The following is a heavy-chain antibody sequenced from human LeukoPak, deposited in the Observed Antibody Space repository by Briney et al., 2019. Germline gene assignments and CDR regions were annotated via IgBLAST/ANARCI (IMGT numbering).Heavy chain of an antibody. V-gene: IGHV3-30-3*01. D-gene: IGHD5-24*01. Sequence: GGSLRLSCAASGFTFSSYAMHWVHQAPGKGLEWVAVISYDGSNKYYADSVKGRFTISRDNSKNTLYLQMNSLRAEDTAVYYCARDGGYGYNFYDAFDIWGQGTMVTVSS. J-gene: IGHJ3*02. CDR3: ARDGGYGYNFYDAFDI. CDR2: ISYDGSNK. CDR1: GFTFSSYA.